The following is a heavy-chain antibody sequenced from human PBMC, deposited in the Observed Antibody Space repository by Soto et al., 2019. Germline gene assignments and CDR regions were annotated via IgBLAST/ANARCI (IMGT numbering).Heavy chain of an antibody. CDR3: ARGPPRVPGRPEGYSGYDYYYYYMDV. CDR2: INPSGGST. V-gene: IGHV1-46*03. D-gene: IGHD5-12*01. CDR1: GYTFTSYY. Sequence: GASVKVSCKASGYTFTSYYMHWVRQAPGQGLEWMGIINPSGGSTSYAQKFQGRVTMTRDTSTSTVYMELSSLRSEDTAVYYCARGPPRVPGRPEGYSGYDYYYYYMDVWGKGTTVTVSS. J-gene: IGHJ6*03.